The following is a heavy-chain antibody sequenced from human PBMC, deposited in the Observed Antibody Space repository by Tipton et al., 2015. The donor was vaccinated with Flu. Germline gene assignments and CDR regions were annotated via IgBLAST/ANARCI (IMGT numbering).Heavy chain of an antibody. CDR1: GFPFDEYG. J-gene: IGHJ3*01. CDR2: IIWNSRNI. Sequence: SLRLSCVASGFPFDEYGMHWVRHAPGKGLEWVSGIIWNSRNIGYADSVKGRFTISRNNSKNSLYLQMNSLRADDTALYYCAKLQGDAFDFWGHGTMVTVSS. CDR3: AKLQGDAFDF. V-gene: IGHV3-9*01.